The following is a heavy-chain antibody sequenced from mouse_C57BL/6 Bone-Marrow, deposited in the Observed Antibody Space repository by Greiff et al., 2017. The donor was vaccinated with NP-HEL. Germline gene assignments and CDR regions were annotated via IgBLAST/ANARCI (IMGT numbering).Heavy chain of an antibody. CDR3: SPWDARDY. CDR1: EYEFPSYD. D-gene: IGHD4-1*01. Sequence: EVMLVESGGGLVQPGESLKLSCESYEYEFPSYDMSWVRQTPEKRLELVAAINSDGGSTYYPDTMERRFIISRDNTKKTLYLQMSSLRSEDAALYYCSPWDARDYWGQGTTLTVSS. V-gene: IGHV5-2*01. CDR2: INSDGGST. J-gene: IGHJ2*01.